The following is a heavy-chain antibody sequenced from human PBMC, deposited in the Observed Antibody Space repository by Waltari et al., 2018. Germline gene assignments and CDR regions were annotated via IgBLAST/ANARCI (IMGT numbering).Heavy chain of an antibody. CDR3: ARDPQGIVVGSDAFDI. Sequence: QVQLQESGPGLVKPSETLSLTCTVSGGPISSSYWSWLRQPPGKGLEWIGYIYYSGSTNYNPSLKSRVTISVDTSKNQFSLKLSSVTAADTAVYYCARDPQGIVVGSDAFDIWGQGTMVTVSS. CDR2: IYYSGST. V-gene: IGHV4-59*01. J-gene: IGHJ3*02. CDR1: GGPISSSY. D-gene: IGHD2-15*01.